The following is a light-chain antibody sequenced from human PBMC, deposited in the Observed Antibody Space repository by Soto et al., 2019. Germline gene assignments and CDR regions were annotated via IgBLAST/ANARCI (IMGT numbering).Light chain of an antibody. CDR1: SSNVGDYNY. CDR2: DVT. CDR3: CSYAGNYIYV. V-gene: IGLV2-11*01. J-gene: IGLJ1*01. Sequence: QSALTQPRSVSGSPGQSVTISCTGTSSNVGDYNYVSWYQQHPGKAPKVMIYDVTKRPAGVPDRFSGSKSGNSASLTISGLQAEDEADYYCCSYAGNYIYVFGTGTMLTVL.